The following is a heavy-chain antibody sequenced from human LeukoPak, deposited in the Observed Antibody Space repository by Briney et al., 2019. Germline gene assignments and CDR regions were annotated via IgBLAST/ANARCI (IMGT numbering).Heavy chain of an antibody. V-gene: IGHV3-43*02. J-gene: IGHJ4*02. CDR2: ISGDGGST. D-gene: IGHD3-22*01. CDR1: GFTFDDYA. CDR3: ASSPVIGVD. Sequence: GGSLRLSCAASGFTFDDYAMHWVRQAPGKGLEWVSLISGDGGSTYYADSVKGRFTISRDNNKNSLYLQMNSLRAEDTAVYYCASSPVIGVDWGQGTLVTVSS.